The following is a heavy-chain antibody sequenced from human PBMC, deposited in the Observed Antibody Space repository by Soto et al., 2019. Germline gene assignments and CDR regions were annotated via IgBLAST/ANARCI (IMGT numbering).Heavy chain of an antibody. CDR2: SRNKANSYTT. CDR3: SRGAEGLTPAGSVYYYYGMDV. V-gene: IGHV3-72*01. D-gene: IGHD6-19*01. Sequence: EVQLVESGGGLVQPGGSLRLSCAASGFSLNDHYMEWVRQAPGKGLEWIGRSRNKANSYTTMYAASVKGRFTISRDDSKNSVYLQMSSLKTGDTAVYYCSRGAEGLTPAGSVYYYYGMDVWGQGTSVTVSS. J-gene: IGHJ6*02. CDR1: GFSLNDHY.